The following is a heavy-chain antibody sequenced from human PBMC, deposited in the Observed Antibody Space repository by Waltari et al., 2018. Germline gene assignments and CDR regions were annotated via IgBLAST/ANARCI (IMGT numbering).Heavy chain of an antibody. D-gene: IGHD2-15*01. Sequence: EGQLVESGGGLVQPGGSLRLSCAASGFTFSDFYMHWVRQAPGKGLVWVSRIKADESGATYADSLRGRFTISRDNTKSTLYLQMNSLRVDDTAVYYCANHRPGGYDMDVWGQGTTVTVSS. CDR3: ANHRPGGYDMDV. CDR2: IKADESGA. V-gene: IGHV3-74*01. J-gene: IGHJ6*02. CDR1: GFTFSDFY.